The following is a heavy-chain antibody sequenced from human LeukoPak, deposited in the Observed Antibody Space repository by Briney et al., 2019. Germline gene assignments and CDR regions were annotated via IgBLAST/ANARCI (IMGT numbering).Heavy chain of an antibody. CDR2: ISYDGSNK. Sequence: GGSLRLSCAASGFTFSSYAMHWVRQAPGKGLEWVAVISYDGSNKYYADSVKGRFTISRDNSKNTLYLQMNSLRAEDTAVYYCAKDDSSGNGGAFDIWGQGTMVTVSS. D-gene: IGHD3-22*01. CDR1: GFTFSSYA. CDR3: AKDDSSGNGGAFDI. V-gene: IGHV3-30*04. J-gene: IGHJ3*02.